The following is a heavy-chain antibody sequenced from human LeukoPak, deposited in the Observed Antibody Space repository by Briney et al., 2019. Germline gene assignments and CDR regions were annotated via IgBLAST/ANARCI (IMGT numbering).Heavy chain of an antibody. J-gene: IGHJ3*02. CDR2: LSKSGNT. V-gene: IGHV4-59*01. D-gene: IGHD3-9*01. Sequence: PSETLSLTCTVSGGSISSYYWSWIRLPPGKGLEWIGYLSKSGNTNYSPSLKSRVTIFGDTSRNQFFLKLSSVTAADTAVYYCARARYVNSFYAFDIWGQGTLVTVSS. CDR1: GGSISSYY. CDR3: ARARYVNSFYAFDI.